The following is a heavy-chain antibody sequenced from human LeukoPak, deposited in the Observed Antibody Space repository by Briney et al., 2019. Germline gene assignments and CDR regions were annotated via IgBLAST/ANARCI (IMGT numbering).Heavy chain of an antibody. CDR1: GGSFSGYY. Sequence: SETLSLTCAVYGGSFSGYYWSWIRQPPGKGLDWIGEINHSGSTNYNPSLKSRVTISVDTSKNQFSLKLSSVAAADTAVYYCARAPKAIVQDSSGWYLNYWGQGTLVTVSS. CDR3: ARAPKAIVQDSSGWYLNY. CDR2: INHSGST. J-gene: IGHJ4*02. D-gene: IGHD6-19*01. V-gene: IGHV4-34*01.